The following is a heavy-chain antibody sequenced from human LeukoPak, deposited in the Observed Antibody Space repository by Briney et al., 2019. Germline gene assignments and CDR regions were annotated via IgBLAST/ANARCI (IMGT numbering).Heavy chain of an antibody. J-gene: IGHJ4*02. CDR3: ANLVVAAISY. CDR1: GFTFSSYG. D-gene: IGHD2-15*01. CDR2: ISYDGSNK. V-gene: IGHV3-30*18. Sequence: GGSLRLSCSASGFTFSSYGMHWVRQAPGKGLEWVAVISYDGSNKYYADSVKGRFTISRDNSKNTLYLQMNSLRAEDTAVYYCANLVVAAISYWGQGTLVTVSS.